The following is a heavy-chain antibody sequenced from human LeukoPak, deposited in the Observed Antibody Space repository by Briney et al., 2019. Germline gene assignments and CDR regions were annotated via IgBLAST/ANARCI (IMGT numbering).Heavy chain of an antibody. CDR1: GFTVSSNY. CDR3: ARGSHYYDSSGYYYFDY. CDR2: IYSGGST. Sequence: GGSLRLSCAASGFTVSSNYMSWVRQAPGKGLEWVSVIYSGGSTYYADSVKGRFTISRDNSKNTLYLQMNSLRAEDTAVYYCARGSHYYDSSGYYYFDYWGQGTLVTVSS. D-gene: IGHD3-22*01. V-gene: IGHV3-66*01. J-gene: IGHJ4*02.